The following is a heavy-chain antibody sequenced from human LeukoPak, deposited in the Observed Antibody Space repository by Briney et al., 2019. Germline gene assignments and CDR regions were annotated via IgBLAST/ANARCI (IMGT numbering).Heavy chain of an antibody. CDR2: INPNSGDT. D-gene: IGHD3-22*01. CDR1: GYTSTGYY. J-gene: IGHJ4*02. CDR3: ARELRWRDSDKYYFDY. V-gene: IGHV1-2*02. Sequence: GASVKVSCKASGYTSTGYYIHWVRQAPGEGLEWMGWINPNSGDTKYAQKFQGRVTMTRDTSISTAYMELSRLRSDDTAVYYCARELRWRDSDKYYFDYWGQGTLATVSS.